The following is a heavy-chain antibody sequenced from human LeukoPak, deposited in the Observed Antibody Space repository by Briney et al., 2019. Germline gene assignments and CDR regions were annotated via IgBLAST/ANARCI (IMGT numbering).Heavy chain of an antibody. Sequence: GGSLRLSCAASGFTFSTYGMHWVRQAPGKGLEWVAFIRYDGSNKYYADSVKGRFTISRDNSKNTLYLQMNGLRAEDTAVYYCAKLAGTFSAIMSVAYFDYWGQGTLVTVSS. J-gene: IGHJ4*02. V-gene: IGHV3-30*02. CDR3: AKLAGTFSAIMSVAYFDY. CDR1: GFTFSTYG. D-gene: IGHD1-1*01. CDR2: IRYDGSNK.